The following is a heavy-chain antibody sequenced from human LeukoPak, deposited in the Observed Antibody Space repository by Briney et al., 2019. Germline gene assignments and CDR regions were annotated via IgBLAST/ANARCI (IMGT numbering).Heavy chain of an antibody. CDR1: GGSFSGYY. CDR3: AGEQGATGTHYGMDV. Sequence: PSETLSLTCAVYGGSFSGYYWSWIRQPPGKGLEWIGDINHSGSTNYNPSLKSRVTISVDTSKNQFSLKLSSVTAADTAVYYCAGEQGATGTHYGMDVWGQGTTVTVSS. D-gene: IGHD1-26*01. V-gene: IGHV4-34*01. CDR2: INHSGST. J-gene: IGHJ6*02.